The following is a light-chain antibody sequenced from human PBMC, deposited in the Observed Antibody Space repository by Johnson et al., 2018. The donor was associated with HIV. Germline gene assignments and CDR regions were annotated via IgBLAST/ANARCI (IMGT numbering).Light chain of an antibody. V-gene: IGLV1-51*01. CDR2: DNN. CDR1: SSNIENNY. CDR3: GTWDNSLSAPYV. J-gene: IGLJ1*01. Sequence: QSVLSQPPSVSAASGQRVDISCSGSSSNIENNYLSWYQQLPHTAPRLLISDNNKRPSGIPDRFSGSKSGASAPLDITGLHTGDEDDYYCGTWDNSLSAPYVVGTGTKVTVL.